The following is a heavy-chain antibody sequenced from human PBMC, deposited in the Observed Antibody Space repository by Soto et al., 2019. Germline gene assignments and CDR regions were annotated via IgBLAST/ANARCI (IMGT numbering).Heavy chain of an antibody. J-gene: IGHJ4*02. CDR3: AIRYNLVGADY. CDR1: GYSISSNNW. Sequence: QVQLQESGPGLVKPSDTLSLTCAVSGYSISSNNWWGWIRQPPGKGLEWIGYIYYSGSTYYNPSLKSRVTMSVDTSKNQCSLKLIYVTAVDTAVYYCAIRYNLVGADYWGQGTLVTVSS. V-gene: IGHV4-28*01. D-gene: IGHD1-26*01. CDR2: IYYSGST.